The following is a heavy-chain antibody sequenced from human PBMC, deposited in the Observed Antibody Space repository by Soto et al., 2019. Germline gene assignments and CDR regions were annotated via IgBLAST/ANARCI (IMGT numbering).Heavy chain of an antibody. V-gene: IGHV3-66*04. CDR2: IYSGGST. CDR1: GFTVSSNY. Sequence: PGGSLRLSCAASGFTVSSNYMSWVRQAPGKGLEWVSVIYSGGSTYYADSVEGRFTLSRDNSKNTLYLQMNSLRAEDTAVYYCARRGTGNGANCFGGFDIWGQGTTVTVSS. D-gene: IGHD2-15*01. J-gene: IGHJ3*02. CDR3: ARRGTGNGANCFGGFDI.